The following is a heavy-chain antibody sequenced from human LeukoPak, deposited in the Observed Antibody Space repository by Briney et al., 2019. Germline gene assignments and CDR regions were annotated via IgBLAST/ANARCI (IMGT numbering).Heavy chain of an antibody. CDR1: GDTFISYA. V-gene: IGHV1-69*04. CDR3: AREACREVGLMWPRLGGQDCRYDH. CDR2: ITPFLGIA. D-gene: IGHD3-16*01. J-gene: IGHJ4*02. Sequence: SVKVSCKASGDTFISYAINWVRQAPGRGPEWMGRITPFLGIANYPQKFQGRVTITADESTTTVYMELSSLRSEDTAVYYCAREACREVGLMWPRLGGQDCRYDHWGQGTLVTVSS.